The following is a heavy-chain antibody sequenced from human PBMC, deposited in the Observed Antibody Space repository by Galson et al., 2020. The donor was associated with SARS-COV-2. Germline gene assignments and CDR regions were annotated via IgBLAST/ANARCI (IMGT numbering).Heavy chain of an antibody. J-gene: IGHJ4*02. V-gene: IGHV2-70*01. Sequence: SGPTLVQPTQTLTLTCTFSGFSLSTSGMCVSWIRQPPGKALEWLALIDWDDDKYYSTSLKTRLTISKDTSKNQVVLTMTNMDPVDTATYYWARTENNYDILTGYYYYFDYWGQGTLVTVSS. D-gene: IGHD3-9*01. CDR3: ARTENNYDILTGYYYYFDY. CDR2: IDWDDDK. CDR1: GFSLSTSGMC.